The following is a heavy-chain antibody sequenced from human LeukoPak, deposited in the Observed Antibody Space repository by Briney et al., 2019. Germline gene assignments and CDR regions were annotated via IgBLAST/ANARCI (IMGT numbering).Heavy chain of an antibody. Sequence: PGGSLTLSCAASGFSFSSYTMNWVRQAPGKGLEWVSYISSSSSYIYYADSVKGRFTISRDHAENSLYLQMNSLRAEDTAVYYCARGSEGYCSGGGCYYGMDVWGQGTTVTVSS. J-gene: IGHJ6*01. CDR1: GFSFSSYT. V-gene: IGHV3-21*05. CDR2: ISSSSSYI. CDR3: ARGSEGYCSGGGCYYGMDV. D-gene: IGHD2-15*01.